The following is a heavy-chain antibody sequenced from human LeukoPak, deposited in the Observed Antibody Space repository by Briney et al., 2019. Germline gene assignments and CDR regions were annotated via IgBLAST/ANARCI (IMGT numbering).Heavy chain of an antibody. V-gene: IGHV3-23*01. J-gene: IGHJ6*02. D-gene: IGHD6-19*01. Sequence: GGSLRLSCAASGFTFSSYAMSWVRQAPGKGLEWVSAISGSGGSTYYADSVKGRFTLSRDNSKNTLYLQMNSLRAEDTAVYYCAKISGWPYYYYGMDVWGQGTTVTVSS. CDR1: GFTFSSYA. CDR2: ISGSGGST. CDR3: AKISGWPYYYYGMDV.